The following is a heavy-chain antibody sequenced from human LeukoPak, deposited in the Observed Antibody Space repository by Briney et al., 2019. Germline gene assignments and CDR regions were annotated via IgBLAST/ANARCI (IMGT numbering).Heavy chain of an antibody. CDR3: AREFGSGWYANYYMDV. J-gene: IGHJ6*03. Sequence: SETLSLTCTVSGGSISSYYWSWTRQPAGKGLEWIGRIYTSGSTNYNPSLKSRVTISVDKSKNQFSLKLSSVTAADTAVYYCAREFGSGWYANYYMDVWGKGTTVTVSS. CDR2: IYTSGST. D-gene: IGHD6-19*01. V-gene: IGHV4-4*07. CDR1: GGSISSYY.